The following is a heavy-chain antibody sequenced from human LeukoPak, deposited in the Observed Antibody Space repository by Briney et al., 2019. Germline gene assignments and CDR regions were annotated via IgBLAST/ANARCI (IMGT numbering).Heavy chain of an antibody. D-gene: IGHD3-10*01. CDR1: GDSVSSNSAA. CDR3: ARDDGPNYYGSGHPFDY. V-gene: IGHV6-1*01. CDR2: TYYRSKWYN. J-gene: IGHJ4*02. Sequence: SQTLSLTCAISGDSVSSNSAAWNWIRQSPSRGLEWLGRTYYRSKWYNDFTVSVKSRITINPDTSKNQFSLQLNSVTPEDTAVYYCARDDGPNYYGSGHPFDYWGQGTLVTVSS.